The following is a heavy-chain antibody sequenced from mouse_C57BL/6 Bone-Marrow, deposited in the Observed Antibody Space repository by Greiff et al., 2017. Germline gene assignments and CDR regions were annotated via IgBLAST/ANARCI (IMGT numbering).Heavy chain of an antibody. J-gene: IGHJ4*01. D-gene: IGHD2-4*01. Sequence: LQPGAELVKPGASVKLSCKASGYTFTSYWMQWVKQRPGQGLEWIGEIDPSDSYTNYNQKFKGKATLTVDTSSSTAYMQLSSLTSEDSAVYYCAYDYDKGGHYYAMDYWGQGTSVTVSS. V-gene: IGHV1-50*01. CDR2: IDPSDSYT. CDR1: GYTFTSYW. CDR3: AYDYDKGGHYYAMDY.